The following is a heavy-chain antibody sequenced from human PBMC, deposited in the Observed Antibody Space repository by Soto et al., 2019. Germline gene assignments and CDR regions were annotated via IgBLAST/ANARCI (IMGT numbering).Heavy chain of an antibody. D-gene: IGHD2-15*01. CDR2: IYWDEDK. CDR1: GFSLTSSGVG. J-gene: IGHJ4*01. CDR3: GHSGGYRIIDY. V-gene: IGHV2-5*02. Sequence: QITLKESGPTLVKPTQTLTLTCTFSGFSLTSSGVGVGWIRQPPGKALEWLGIIYWDEDKRYSPSLKSRLTLTKDTSKNQVGPKMTYMDPVDTATYYCGHSGGYRIIDYWGQGILVTVSS.